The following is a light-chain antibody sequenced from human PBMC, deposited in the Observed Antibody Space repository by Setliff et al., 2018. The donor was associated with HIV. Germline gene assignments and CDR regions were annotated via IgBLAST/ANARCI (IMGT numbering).Light chain of an antibody. CDR3: QQYDNWPPVWT. V-gene: IGKV3-15*01. CDR2: GAS. Sequence: EIVMTQSPGTLSVSPGERATLSCRASQSLGSNLAWYQHQPGQAPRLLIYGASTRATGIPARFSGSGSGTEFTLTISSLQSEDFALYYCQQYDNWPPVWTFGQGTKV. CDR1: QSLGSN. J-gene: IGKJ1*01.